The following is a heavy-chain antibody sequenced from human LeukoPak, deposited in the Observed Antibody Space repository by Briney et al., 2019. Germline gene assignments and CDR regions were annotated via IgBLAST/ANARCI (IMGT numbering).Heavy chain of an antibody. CDR2: IYYSGST. D-gene: IGHD6-13*01. J-gene: IGHJ4*02. CDR1: GGSISSSSYY. CDR3: ARIQQQPGGGFDY. V-gene: IGHV4-39*07. Sequence: PSETLSLTCTVSGGSISSSSYYWGWIRQPPGKGLEWIGSIYYSGSTYYNPSLKSRVTISVDKSKNQFSLKLSSVTAADTAVYYCARIQQQPGGGFDYWGQGTLVTVSS.